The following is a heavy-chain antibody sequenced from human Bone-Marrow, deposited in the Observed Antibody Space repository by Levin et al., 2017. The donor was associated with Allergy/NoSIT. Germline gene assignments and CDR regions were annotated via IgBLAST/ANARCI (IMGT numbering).Heavy chain of an antibody. J-gene: IGHJ4*02. CDR2: INPDNGDT. CDR3: ARRKKGSQENPFEY. CDR1: GYTFTTYA. Sequence: GGSLRLSCKSSGYTFTTYAIHWVRQAPGQRLEWMGWINPDNGDTGYSQDFQGRVTITRDTPATTAYMELISLRSEDTAVYYCARRKKGSQENPFEYWGQGTLVTVSS. D-gene: IGHD6-13*01. V-gene: IGHV1-3*03.